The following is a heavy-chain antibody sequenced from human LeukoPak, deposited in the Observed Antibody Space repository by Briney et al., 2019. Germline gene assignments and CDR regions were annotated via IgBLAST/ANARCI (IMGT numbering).Heavy chain of an antibody. V-gene: IGHV3-7*01. D-gene: IGHD3-16*01. CDR2: IKQDGSEK. CDR1: GFTLSSYW. CDR3: ARDYVLKY. J-gene: IGHJ4*02. Sequence: GGSLRLSCAASGFTLSSYWMSWVRQAPGKGLEWVANIKQDGSEKYYVDSVKGRFTISRDDAKNSLYLQMNSLRAEDTAVYYCARDYVLKYWGQGTLVTVSS.